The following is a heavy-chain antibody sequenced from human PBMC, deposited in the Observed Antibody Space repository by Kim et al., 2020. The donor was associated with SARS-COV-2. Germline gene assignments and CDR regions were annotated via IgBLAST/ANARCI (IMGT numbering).Heavy chain of an antibody. CDR2: INPNSGGT. J-gene: IGHJ4*02. V-gene: IGHV1-2*06. Sequence: ASVKVSCKASGYTFTGYYMHWVRQAPGQGLEWMGRINPNSGGTNYAQKFQGRVTMTRDTSISTAYMELSRLRSDDTAVYYCARIPLPEYYDFWSCSDYWGQGTLVTVSS. D-gene: IGHD3-3*01. CDR3: ARIPLPEYYDFWSCSDY. CDR1: GYTFTGYY.